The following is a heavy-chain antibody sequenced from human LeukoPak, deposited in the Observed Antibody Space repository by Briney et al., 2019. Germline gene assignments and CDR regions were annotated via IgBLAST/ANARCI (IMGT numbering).Heavy chain of an antibody. CDR1: GASIRGYY. D-gene: IGHD3-9*01. CDR3: ARHAPAHFDFL. Sequence: PSETLSLTCTVSGASIRGYYCSWVRHPPEQGREWGGYIYYSGTTVYTPSLKSRVPMSVDTSKHQFALRLSSVTAADTAVYYCARHAPAHFDFLWGQGTLVTVSS. J-gene: IGHJ4*02. V-gene: IGHV4-59*08. CDR2: IYYSGTT.